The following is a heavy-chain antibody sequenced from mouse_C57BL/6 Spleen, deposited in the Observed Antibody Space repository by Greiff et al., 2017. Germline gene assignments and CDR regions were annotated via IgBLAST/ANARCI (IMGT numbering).Heavy chain of an antibody. J-gene: IGHJ2*01. CDR1: GYTFTSYW. V-gene: IGHV1-64*01. CDR3: ARRGYGLAEGYFDY. D-gene: IGHD1-2*01. CDR2: IHPNSGST. Sequence: QVQLQQPGAELVKPGASVKLSCKASGYTFTSYWMHWVKQRPGQGLEWIGMIHPNSGSTNYNAKFKSKATLTVDKSSSTAYMQLSSLTSEDSAVYYCARRGYGLAEGYFDYWGQGTTLTVSS.